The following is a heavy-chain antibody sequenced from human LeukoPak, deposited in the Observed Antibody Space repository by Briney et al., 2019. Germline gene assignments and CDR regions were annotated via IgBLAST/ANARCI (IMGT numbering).Heavy chain of an antibody. V-gene: IGHV1-2*02. D-gene: IGHD4-23*01. CDR2: INPNSGGT. CDR1: GYTFTGYY. Sequence: ASVKVSCKASGYTFTGYYMHWVRQAPGQGLEWMGWINPNSGGTNYAQNFQGRVTMTRDTSISTAYMELSRLRSDDTAVYYCARVRWGQGAAHDAFDIWGQGTMVTVSS. J-gene: IGHJ3*02. CDR3: ARVRWGQGAAHDAFDI.